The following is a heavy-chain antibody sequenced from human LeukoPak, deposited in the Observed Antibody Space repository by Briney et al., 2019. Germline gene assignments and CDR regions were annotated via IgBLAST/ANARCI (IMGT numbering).Heavy chain of an antibody. J-gene: IGHJ4*02. CDR2: ISGSGGST. V-gene: IGHV3-23*01. D-gene: IGHD3-10*01. Sequence: PGGSLRLSCAASGFTFSSYAMSWVRQAPGKGLEWVSAISGSGGSTFNADSVKGRFTISRDNSKNTLYLQMNSLRAEDTAVYYCAKEGTMVRGVMNYWGQGTLVTVSS. CDR1: GFTFSSYA. CDR3: AKEGTMVRGVMNY.